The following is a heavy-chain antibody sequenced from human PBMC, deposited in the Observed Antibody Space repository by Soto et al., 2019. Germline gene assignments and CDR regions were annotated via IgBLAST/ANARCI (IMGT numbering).Heavy chain of an antibody. Sequence: EVQLVESGGGLVQPGGSLRLSCVASGFTFSTYWMNWVRQAPGKGLEWVANIKQDGSVKYYLDSVKGRFTISRDNAKNSLFLQMNSLRAEDTAVYYCVRALAAADSAWGQGTLVTVSS. V-gene: IGHV3-7*01. J-gene: IGHJ1*01. CDR3: VRALAAADSA. D-gene: IGHD6-13*01. CDR2: IKQDGSVK. CDR1: GFTFSTYW.